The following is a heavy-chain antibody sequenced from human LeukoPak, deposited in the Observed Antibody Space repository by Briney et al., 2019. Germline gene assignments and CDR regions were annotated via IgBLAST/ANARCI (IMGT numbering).Heavy chain of an antibody. J-gene: IGHJ4*02. CDR3: GRSHCGGESC. CDR1: GFTISGDW. V-gene: IGHV3-7*01. CDR2: INQDGSEK. Sequence: GGSLRLSCAVFGFTISGDWMSWVRLAPGKGLEWVANINQDGSEKNYVDSVKGRFAISRDNTKNSLYLQMNSLRVEDTAVYYCGRSHCGGESCWGQGTLVTVSS. D-gene: IGHD2-21*01.